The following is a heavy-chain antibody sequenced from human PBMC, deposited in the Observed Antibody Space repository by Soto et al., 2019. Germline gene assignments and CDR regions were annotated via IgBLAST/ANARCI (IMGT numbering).Heavy chain of an antibody. CDR3: ARDPRTKGLDP. J-gene: IGHJ5*02. V-gene: IGHV3-74*01. CDR1: GFTFSAYY. Sequence: LRPSCAASGFTFSAYYMFWVRQVPGKGLFWVSRITGDGSRIDYADSVKGRFTVSRDNAKNTLYLQMDSLRVEDTAVYYCARDPRTKGLDPWGQG. CDR2: ITGDGSRI.